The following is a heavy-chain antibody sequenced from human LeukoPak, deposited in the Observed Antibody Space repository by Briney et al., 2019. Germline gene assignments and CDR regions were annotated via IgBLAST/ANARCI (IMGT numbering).Heavy chain of an antibody. D-gene: IGHD3-10*01. CDR1: GGSISSYY. Sequence: PSETLSLTCTVSGGSISSYYWSWIRQPPGKGLEWIGEINHSGSTNYNPSLKSRVTISVDTSKNQFSLKLSSVTAADTAVYYCARHGPIMVRGVSFYFDYWGQGTLVTVSS. V-gene: IGHV4-34*01. CDR2: INHSGST. J-gene: IGHJ4*02. CDR3: ARHGPIMVRGVSFYFDY.